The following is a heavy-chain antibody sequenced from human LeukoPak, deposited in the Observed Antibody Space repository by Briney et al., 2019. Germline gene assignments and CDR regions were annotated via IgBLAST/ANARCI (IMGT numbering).Heavy chain of an antibody. CDR3: ARIKVGATGIDY. V-gene: IGHV3-74*01. D-gene: IGHD1-26*01. Sequence: GGFLRLSCAASGFTFNNYWMHWVRQAPGKGLVWVSRINTDGSHTNYADSVKGRFTFSRDNAKNTLYLQMNSLRVEDTAVYYCARIKVGATGIDYWGQGTLVTVSS. J-gene: IGHJ4*02. CDR2: INTDGSHT. CDR1: GFTFNNYW.